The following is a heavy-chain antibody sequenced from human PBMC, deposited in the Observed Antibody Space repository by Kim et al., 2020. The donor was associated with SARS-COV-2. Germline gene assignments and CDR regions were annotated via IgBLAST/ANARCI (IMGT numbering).Heavy chain of an antibody. D-gene: IGHD3-22*01. CDR3: GKESESVVIVVFF. V-gene: IGHV3-23*01. CDR2: ISVIGGST. J-gene: IGHJ6*01. Sequence: GGSLRLSCAASGFTFGSYAMNWVRQAPGKGLEGVSAISVIGGSTYYADSVKGLFTISRDNPKNTLYMQMNIRRAEDTAIYYCGKESESVVIVVFFWGQR. CDR1: GFTFGSYA.